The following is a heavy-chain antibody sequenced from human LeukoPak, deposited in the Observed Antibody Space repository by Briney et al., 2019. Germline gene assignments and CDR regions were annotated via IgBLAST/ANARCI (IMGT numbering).Heavy chain of an antibody. J-gene: IGHJ6*02. CDR1: GFTVSSNY. V-gene: IGHV3-66*01. CDR2: IYSGGST. D-gene: IGHD4-17*01. Sequence: GGSLRLSCAASGFTVSSNYMSWVRQAPGKGLEWVSVIYSGGSTYYADSVKGRFTISRDNSKNTLYLQMNSLRAEDTAVYYCARDGPRLRNYYGMDVWGQGTTVTVSS. CDR3: ARDGPRLRNYYGMDV.